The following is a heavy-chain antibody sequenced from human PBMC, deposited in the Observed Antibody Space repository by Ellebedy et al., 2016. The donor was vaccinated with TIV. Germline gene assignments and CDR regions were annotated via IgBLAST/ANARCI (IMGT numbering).Heavy chain of an antibody. CDR3: ARDRGEGGLLSFFDL. D-gene: IGHD3-10*01. J-gene: IGHJ4*02. Sequence: SETYLGDSVKGRFTISRDNAKNSLFLQMDSLRAEDTAVYYCARDRGEGGLLSFFDLWGQGTLVTVST. CDR2: SET. V-gene: IGHV3-7*01.